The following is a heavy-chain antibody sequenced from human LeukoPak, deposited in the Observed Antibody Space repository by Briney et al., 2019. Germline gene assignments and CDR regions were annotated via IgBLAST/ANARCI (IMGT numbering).Heavy chain of an antibody. D-gene: IGHD4-23*01. J-gene: IGHJ4*02. CDR3: ARALHDYGGFFGY. V-gene: IGHV4-61*02. Sequence: PSQTLSLTCTVSGGSISSGSYYWSWIRQPAGKGLEWIGRIYTSGSTNYNPSLKSRVTISVDTSKNQFSLKLSSVTAADTAVYYCARALHDYGGFFGYWGQGTLVTVSS. CDR2: IYTSGST. CDR1: GGSISSGSYY.